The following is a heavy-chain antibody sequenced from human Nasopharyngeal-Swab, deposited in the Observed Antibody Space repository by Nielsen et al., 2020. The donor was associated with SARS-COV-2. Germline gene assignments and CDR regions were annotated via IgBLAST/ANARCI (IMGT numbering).Heavy chain of an antibody. CDR2: IRSKVNSYAT. Sequence: GGSLRLSCAASGFSFSVSSLNWVRQASGKGLEWVGRIRSKVNSYATTYGVSVKGRFTISRDDSKNTAYLQMNSLKTEDTAVYYCARVNPISGSYYDAIDTWGQGTMVTVSS. V-gene: IGHV3-73*01. CDR1: GFSFSVSS. J-gene: IGHJ3*02. D-gene: IGHD1-26*01. CDR3: ARVNPISGSYYDAIDT.